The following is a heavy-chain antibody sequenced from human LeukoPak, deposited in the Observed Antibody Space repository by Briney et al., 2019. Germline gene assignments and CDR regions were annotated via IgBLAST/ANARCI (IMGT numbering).Heavy chain of an antibody. V-gene: IGHV3-30-3*01. D-gene: IGHD6-19*01. CDR3: ARGMSSGWPFYYYYGMDV. CDR1: GFTFSSYA. Sequence: GGSLRLSCAASGFTFSSYAMHWVRQAPCKGLEWVAVISFDGSNKYYADSVKGRFTISRDNSKNTLYLQMNSLRAEDTAVYYCARGMSSGWPFYYYYGMDVWGQGTTVTVSS. CDR2: ISFDGSNK. J-gene: IGHJ6*02.